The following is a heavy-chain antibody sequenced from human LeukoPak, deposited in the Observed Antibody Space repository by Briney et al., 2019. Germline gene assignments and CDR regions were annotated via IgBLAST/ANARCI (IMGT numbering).Heavy chain of an antibody. D-gene: IGHD4-23*01. CDR1: GLTFSNYA. CDR2: VWSDGSNK. Sequence: GGSLRLSCAASGLTFSNYAMHWVRQAPGKGLEWVAAVWSDGSNKYYGDSVKGRFTISRDNSKSTLYLQMDSLRVDDSALYYCAIGYSGVRGNPNFFDSWGQGTLVIVSS. CDR3: AIGYSGVRGNPNFFDS. J-gene: IGHJ5*01. V-gene: IGHV3-33*01.